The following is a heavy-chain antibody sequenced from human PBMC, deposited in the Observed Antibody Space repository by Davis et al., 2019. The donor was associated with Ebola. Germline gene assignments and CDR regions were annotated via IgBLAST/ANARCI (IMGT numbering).Heavy chain of an antibody. Sequence: GGSLRLSCKGSGYTFTNYWIGWVRQMPGKGLEWLGIIYPGDSDTRYSPSFQGQVTISADKSISTAYLQWSSLKASDTAMYYCARQKGWFGELLFDYWGQGTLVTVSS. J-gene: IGHJ4*02. CDR2: IYPGDSDT. V-gene: IGHV5-51*01. CDR1: GYTFTNYW. CDR3: ARQKGWFGELLFDY. D-gene: IGHD3-10*01.